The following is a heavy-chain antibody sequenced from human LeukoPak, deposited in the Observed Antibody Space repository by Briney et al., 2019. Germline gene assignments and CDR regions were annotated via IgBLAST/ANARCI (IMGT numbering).Heavy chain of an antibody. J-gene: IGHJ6*02. CDR2: IYYSGST. Sequence: PSETLSLTCTVSGGSISSYYWSWIRQPPGKGLEWIGYIYYSGSTNYSPSLKSRVTISVDTSKNQFSLKLSSVTAADTAVYYCARGLLYCSSTSCDYGMDVWGQGTTVTVSS. CDR3: ARGLLYCSSTSCDYGMDV. D-gene: IGHD2-2*01. CDR1: GGSISSYY. V-gene: IGHV4-59*01.